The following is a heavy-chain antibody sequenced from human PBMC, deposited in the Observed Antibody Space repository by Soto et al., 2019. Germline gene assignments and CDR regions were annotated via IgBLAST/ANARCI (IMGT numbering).Heavy chain of an antibody. CDR3: VRETAYYFDY. V-gene: IGHV3-11*05. CDR2: ISSSGDRT. CDR1: GFTFSGYY. D-gene: IGHD1-1*01. Sequence: QVQLVESGGGLVKPGGSLRLSCAASGFTFSGYYMSWIRQAPGKGLECISYISSSGDRTKYADSVKGRFTISRDNAKKSLYLQMNSLRAEDTAVYYRVRETAYYFDYWGQGTLVTVSS. J-gene: IGHJ4*02.